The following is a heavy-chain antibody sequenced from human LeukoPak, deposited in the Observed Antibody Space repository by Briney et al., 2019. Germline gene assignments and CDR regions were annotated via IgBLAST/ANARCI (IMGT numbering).Heavy chain of an antibody. Sequence: SETLSLTCTVSGGSISSYYWSWIRQPPGKGLEWIGYIYYSGSTNYNPSLKSRVTISVDTSKNQFSLKLSSVTAADTAVYYCARDAGRYYDSSGPTYYYFDYWGQGTLVTVSS. CDR1: GGSISSYY. D-gene: IGHD3-22*01. V-gene: IGHV4-59*12. CDR3: ARDAGRYYDSSGPTYYYFDY. CDR2: IYYSGST. J-gene: IGHJ4*02.